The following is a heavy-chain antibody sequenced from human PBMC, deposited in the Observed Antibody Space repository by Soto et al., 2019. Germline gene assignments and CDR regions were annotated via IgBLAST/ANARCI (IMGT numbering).Heavy chain of an antibody. CDR2: IYHSGST. CDR1: CGSISDGGYC. CDR3: ARGVMGYDSSGYRLYYFDY. J-gene: IGHJ4*02. D-gene: IGHD3-22*01. V-gene: IGHV4-30-2*01. Sequence: PSETLSLTCAVSCGSISDGGYCWSLIRQPPGKGLEWIGYIYHSGSTYYNPSLKSRVTISVDRSKNQFSLKLSSVTAADTAVYYCARGVMGYDSSGYRLYYFDYWGQGTLVTVSS.